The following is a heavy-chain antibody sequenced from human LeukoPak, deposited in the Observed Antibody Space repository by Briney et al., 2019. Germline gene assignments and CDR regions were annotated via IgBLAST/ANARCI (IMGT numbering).Heavy chain of an antibody. CDR1: GFTFRDFA. D-gene: IGHD2-2*01. V-gene: IGHV3-49*04. CDR2: ISSQTYGATA. CDR3: TRLPPEGRYCSSISCSAFDY. Sequence: GGSLRLSCTTSGFTFRDFAVIWVRQAPGKGLEWISSISSQTYGATAEYGASVRGRFSISRDDSQSIAYLQVNSLKTEDTAVYYCTRLPPEGRYCSSISCSAFDYWGRGTLVTVSS. J-gene: IGHJ4*02.